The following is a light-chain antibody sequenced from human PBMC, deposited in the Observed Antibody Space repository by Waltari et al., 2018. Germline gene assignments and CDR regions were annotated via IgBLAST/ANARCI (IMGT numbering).Light chain of an antibody. V-gene: IGKV1-33*01. CDR2: NAS. CDR1: QESSKF. J-gene: IGKJ3*01. CDR3: LQYNNLPLT. Sequence: DIQVTQSPSSLSASVGDRVTITCQASQESSKFFNWYQQKPGKAPKLLVYNASKLKTGVPSRFSGSGSGTDFSLTISNLQPEDIATYYCLQYNNLPLTFGPGTKVDI.